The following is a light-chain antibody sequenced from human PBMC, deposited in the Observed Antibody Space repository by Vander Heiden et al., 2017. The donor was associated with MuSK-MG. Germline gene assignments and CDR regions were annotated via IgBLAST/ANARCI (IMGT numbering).Light chain of an antibody. J-gene: IGKJ4*01. CDR1: QSISSY. CDR2: AAS. Sequence: DIQMTHSPSSLSASVGDRVPIPCRASQSISSYLNWYQQKPGKAPKLLIYAASSLQSGVPSRFSGSGSGTDFTLTISMLQPEDFATYYCQQSDSTPLTFGGGTKVEIK. CDR3: QQSDSTPLT. V-gene: IGKV1-39*01.